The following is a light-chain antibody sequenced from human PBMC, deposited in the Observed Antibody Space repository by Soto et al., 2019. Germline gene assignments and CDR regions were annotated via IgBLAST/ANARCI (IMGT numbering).Light chain of an antibody. CDR1: SSDVAGYNY. J-gene: IGLJ3*02. CDR3: CSYAGTYTLWV. CDR2: DVN. V-gene: IGLV2-11*01. Sequence: QSALTQPRSVSGSPGQSVTISCTGTSSDVAGYNYVSWYQQYPGKAPKLIIYDVNKRPSGVPDRFSGSKSGNTASLTISGLQADDEADYYCCSYAGTYTLWVFGGGTKVTVL.